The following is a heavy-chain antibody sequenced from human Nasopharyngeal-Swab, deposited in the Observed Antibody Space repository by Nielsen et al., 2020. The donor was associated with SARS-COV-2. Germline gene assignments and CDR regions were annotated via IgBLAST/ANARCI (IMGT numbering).Heavy chain of an antibody. Sequence: WIRQPPGKGLEWVAVISYDGSNKYYADSVKGRFTISRDNSKNTLYLQMNSLRAEDTAVYYCVRIKYYYDSSGVFDYWGQGTLVTVSS. V-gene: IGHV3-30-3*01. CDR3: VRIKYYYDSSGVFDY. CDR2: ISYDGSNK. D-gene: IGHD3-22*01. J-gene: IGHJ4*02.